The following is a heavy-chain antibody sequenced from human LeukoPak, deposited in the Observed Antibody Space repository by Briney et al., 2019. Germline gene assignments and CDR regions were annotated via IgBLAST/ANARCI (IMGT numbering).Heavy chain of an antibody. CDR2: IRYDGSNK. V-gene: IGHV3-30*02. CDR3: AKDEGPLVVVPIPDFDY. CDR1: GFTFSSYG. Sequence: PGGSLRLSCAASGFTFSSYGMHWVRQAPGKGLEWVAFIRYDGSNKYYADSVKGRFTISRDNSKNTLYLQMNSLRAEDTAVYYCAKDEGPLVVVPIPDFDYWGQGTLVTVSS. D-gene: IGHD2-2*01. J-gene: IGHJ4*02.